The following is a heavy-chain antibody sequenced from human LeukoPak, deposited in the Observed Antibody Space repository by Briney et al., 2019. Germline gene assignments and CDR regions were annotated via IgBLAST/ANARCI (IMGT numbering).Heavy chain of an antibody. V-gene: IGHV3-21*01. CDR1: GFTFSSYS. CDR3: ARDAPVVAARGRFDY. D-gene: IGHD2-15*01. Sequence: PGGSLRLSCAASGFTFSSYSMNWVRQAPGKGLEWVSSISSSSYIYYADSVKGRFTISRDNAKNSLYLQMNSLRAEDTAVYYCARDAPVVAARGRFDYWGQGTLVTVSS. CDR2: ISSSSYI. J-gene: IGHJ4*02.